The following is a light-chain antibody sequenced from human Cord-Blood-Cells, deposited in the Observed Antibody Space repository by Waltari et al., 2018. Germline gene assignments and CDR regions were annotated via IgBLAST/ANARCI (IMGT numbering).Light chain of an antibody. V-gene: IGLV2-14*01. Sequence: QSALTQPASVSGSPGQSLTLSCTGTSSAVGGYNYVSWYQQHPGKAPKLMIYDVSNRPSGVSNRFSGSKSGNTASLTISGLQAEDEADYYCSSYTSSSTLVFGTGTKVTVL. CDR2: DVS. CDR1: SSAVGGYNY. J-gene: IGLJ1*01. CDR3: SSYTSSSTLV.